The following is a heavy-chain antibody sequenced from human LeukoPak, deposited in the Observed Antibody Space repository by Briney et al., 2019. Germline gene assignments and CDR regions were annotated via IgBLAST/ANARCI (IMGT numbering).Heavy chain of an antibody. D-gene: IGHD3-10*01. CDR1: GFTVSSNY. CDR2: IYSGGST. Sequence: GGSLRLSCAASGFTVSSNYMSRVRQAPGKGLEWVSVIYSGGSTYYADSVKGRFTISRDNSKSKLYIQMNSLRAEDTAVYYCARAKPKNMVRGLIMRRESRYYFDYWGQGTLVTVSS. CDR3: ARAKPKNMVRGLIMRRESRYYFDY. J-gene: IGHJ4*02. V-gene: IGHV3-53*01.